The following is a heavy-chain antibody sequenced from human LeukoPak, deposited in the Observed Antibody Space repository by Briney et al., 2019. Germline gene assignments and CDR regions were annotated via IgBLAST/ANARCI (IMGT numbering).Heavy chain of an antibody. Sequence: GASVTVSCKASGYTFTSYGISWVRQAPGQGLEWMGWISAYNGNTNYAQKLQGRVTMTTDTSTSTAYMELRSLRSDDTAVYYCARDLSWGSRNYYDSSGKSPFDHWGQGTLVTVSS. J-gene: IGHJ4*02. CDR1: GYTFTSYG. V-gene: IGHV1-18*01. CDR3: ARDLSWGSRNYYDSSGKSPFDH. CDR2: ISAYNGNT. D-gene: IGHD3-22*01.